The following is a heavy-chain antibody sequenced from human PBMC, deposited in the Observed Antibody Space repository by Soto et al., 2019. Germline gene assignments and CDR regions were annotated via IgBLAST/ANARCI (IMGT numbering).Heavy chain of an antibody. J-gene: IGHJ6*03. CDR3: TLPTISVGYYYYMAV. CDR2: INGDGSRT. Sequence: EVQLVESGGGLVQPGGSMRLSCAASGFTFSSHWMHWVRQAPGKGLVWVSRINGDGSRTDYADSVKGRFTISRDNAKNTLYLQMNSLRGEDTAVYYCTLPTISVGYYYYMAVWGKGTTVTVSS. V-gene: IGHV3-74*01. CDR1: GFTFSSHW. D-gene: IGHD3-3*01.